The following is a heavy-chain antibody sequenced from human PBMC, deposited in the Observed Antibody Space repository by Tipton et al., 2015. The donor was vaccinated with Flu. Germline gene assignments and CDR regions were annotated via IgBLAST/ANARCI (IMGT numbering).Heavy chain of an antibody. D-gene: IGHD3-16*01. CDR1: GGSFSGYY. Sequence: LRLSCAVYGGSFSGYYWSWIRQPPGKGLEWIGEINHSGSTNYNPSLKSRVTISVDTSKNQFSLKLSSVTAADTAVYYCARIGGNNWFDPWGQGTLVTVSS. CDR3: ARIGGNNWFDP. V-gene: IGHV4-34*01. J-gene: IGHJ5*02. CDR2: INHSGST.